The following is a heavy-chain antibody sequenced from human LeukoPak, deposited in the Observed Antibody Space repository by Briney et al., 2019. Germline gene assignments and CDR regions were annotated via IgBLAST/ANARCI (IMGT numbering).Heavy chain of an antibody. CDR1: GFTVSSNY. D-gene: IGHD3-10*01. V-gene: IGHV3-53*04. CDR2: IYSGGST. Sequence: GGSLRLSCAASGFTVSSNYMSWVRQAPGKGLERVSVIYSGGSTYYADSVKGRFTISRHNSKNTLYLQMNSLRAEDTAVYYCARSRYYGSGSPLGDYWGQGTLVTVSS. J-gene: IGHJ4*02. CDR3: ARSRYYGSGSPLGDY.